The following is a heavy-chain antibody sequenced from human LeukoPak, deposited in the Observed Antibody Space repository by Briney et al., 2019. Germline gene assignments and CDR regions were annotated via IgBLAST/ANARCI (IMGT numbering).Heavy chain of an antibody. D-gene: IGHD3-10*01. V-gene: IGHV4-4*02. J-gene: IGHJ4*02. CDR3: ASCLFDYYYFDQ. CDR2: IYHSGTT. CDR1: GDSITSHNW. Sequence: SETLSLTCAVSGDSITSHNWWSWVRQSPGKGLEWIGEIYHSGTTNYSPSLKSRVTISVDKSKNQLSLRLTSVTAADTAVYFCASCLFDYYYFDQWGQGILVTVSS.